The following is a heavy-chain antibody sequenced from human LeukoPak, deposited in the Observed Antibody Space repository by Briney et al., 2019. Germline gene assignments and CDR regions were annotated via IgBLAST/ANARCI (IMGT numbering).Heavy chain of an antibody. J-gene: IGHJ4*02. CDR3: VKDSGGAAAT. V-gene: IGHV4-4*02. Sequence: PSGTLSLTCAVSGGSISSSNWWSWVRQPPGKGLEWIGEIYHSGSTNYNPSLKSRVTISVDKSKNQFSLNVNSVTAADTAVYYCVKDSGGAAATWGQGTLVIVSS. CDR2: IYHSGST. CDR1: GGSISSSNW. D-gene: IGHD6-13*01.